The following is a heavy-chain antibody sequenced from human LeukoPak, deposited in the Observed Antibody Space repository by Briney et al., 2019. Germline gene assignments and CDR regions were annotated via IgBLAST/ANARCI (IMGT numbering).Heavy chain of an antibody. V-gene: IGHV3-15*01. CDR2: IKSKTDGGTT. CDR3: TTVGQSGYYDSAGYYYFDY. D-gene: IGHD3-22*01. J-gene: IGHJ4*02. CDR1: GFTFSNAW. Sequence: GGSLRLSCAASGFTFSNAWMSWVCQAPGKGLEWVGRIKSKTDGGTTDYAAPVKGRFTISRDDSKNTLYLQMNSLKTEDTAVYYCTTVGQSGYYDSAGYYYFDYWGQGTLVTVSS.